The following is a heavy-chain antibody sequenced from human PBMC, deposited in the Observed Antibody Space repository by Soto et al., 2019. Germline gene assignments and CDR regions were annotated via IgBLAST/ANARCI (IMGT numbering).Heavy chain of an antibody. CDR3: ARVGYYDSSGYPQASFDI. D-gene: IGHD3-22*01. Sequence: SETLSLTCTVCGGSISSYYWSWIRQPPGKGLEWIGYIYYSGSTNYNPSLKSRVTISVDTSKNQFSLKLSSVTAADTAVYYCARVGYYDSSGYPQASFDIWGQGTMVTVSS. J-gene: IGHJ3*02. CDR2: IYYSGST. V-gene: IGHV4-59*01. CDR1: GGSISSYY.